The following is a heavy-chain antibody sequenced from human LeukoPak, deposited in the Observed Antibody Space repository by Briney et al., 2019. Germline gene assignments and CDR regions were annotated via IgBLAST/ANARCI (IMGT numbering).Heavy chain of an antibody. CDR1: GGSIRSYY. J-gene: IGHJ5*02. D-gene: IGHD6-13*01. CDR2: MYYSGST. V-gene: IGHV4-59*08. Sequence: PSETLCLTCTVSGGSIRSYYWSWMRQPPGKGLEWIGYMYYSGSTDYNPSLKSRVTISVDTSKSQFSLKLSSVTAPDTAVYYCGRHGGSSWFGWLDPWGQGTPVTVSS. CDR3: GRHGGSSWFGWLDP.